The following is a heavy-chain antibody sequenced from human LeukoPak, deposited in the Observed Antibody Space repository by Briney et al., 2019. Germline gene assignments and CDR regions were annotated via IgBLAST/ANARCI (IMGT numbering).Heavy chain of an antibody. CDR1: GYTFTSYG. Sequence: ASVKVSCKASGYTFTSYGISWVRQAPGQGLEWMGWISAYNGNTNYAQKLQGRVTMTTDTSTSTAYMELRSLRSDDTAVYYCARGPSWEEWLLYFDYWGQGTLVTVSS. D-gene: IGHD3-3*01. V-gene: IGHV1-18*01. CDR3: ARGPSWEEWLLYFDY. CDR2: ISAYNGNT. J-gene: IGHJ4*02.